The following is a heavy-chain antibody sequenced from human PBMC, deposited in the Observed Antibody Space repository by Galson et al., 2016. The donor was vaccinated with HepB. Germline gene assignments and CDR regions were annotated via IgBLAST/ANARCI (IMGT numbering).Heavy chain of an antibody. D-gene: IGHD2-8*01. J-gene: IGHJ6*02. CDR2: FDPEDGKT. CDR3: ASPTPYCSNGTCYIRMDPYYGLDV. CDR1: EYILSDLS. V-gene: IGHV1-24*01. Sequence: SVKVSCKVSEYILSDLSIQWVRQAPGKGLEWMGGFDPEDGKTIYAQKFQGRVTTTEDTSTDTAYMELSSLRSQDTAVYYCASPTPYCSNGTCYIRMDPYYGLDVWGQGTTVTVSS.